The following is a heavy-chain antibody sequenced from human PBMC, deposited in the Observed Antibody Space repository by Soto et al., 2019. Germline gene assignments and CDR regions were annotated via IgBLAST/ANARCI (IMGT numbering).Heavy chain of an antibody. CDR3: AGGLRCYHTRWFDP. CDR2: MNPNSGNT. Sequence: QVQLVQSGAEVKKPGASVKVSCKASGYTFTSYDINWVRQATGQGLEWMGWMNPNSGNTGYAQKFQGRVTMTRNTSISTAYMELSSLRSEDTAVYYCAGGLRCYHTRWFDPWGQGTLVTVSS. CDR1: GYTFTSYD. V-gene: IGHV1-8*01. J-gene: IGHJ5*02. D-gene: IGHD4-17*01.